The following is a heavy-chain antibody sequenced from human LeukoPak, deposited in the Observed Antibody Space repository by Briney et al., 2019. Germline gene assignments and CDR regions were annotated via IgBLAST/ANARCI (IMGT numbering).Heavy chain of an antibody. CDR3: AKSYHYYGSSIDY. J-gene: IGHJ4*02. CDR2: IWYDGSNK. V-gene: IGHV3-33*06. CDR1: GFTFSSYG. Sequence: GGSLRLSCAASGFTFSSYGMHWVRQAPGKGLEWVAVIWYDGSNKYYADSVKGRFTISRDNSKNTLYLQMNSLRAEDAAVYYCAKSYHYYGSSIDYWGQGTLVTASS. D-gene: IGHD3-10*01.